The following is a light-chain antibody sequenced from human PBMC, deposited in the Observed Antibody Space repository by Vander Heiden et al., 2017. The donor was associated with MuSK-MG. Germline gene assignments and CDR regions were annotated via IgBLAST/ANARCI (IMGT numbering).Light chain of an antibody. CDR3: QQDDSTPYT. CDR1: QSVLYSSNNKNY. CDR2: WAS. J-gene: IGKJ2*01. Sequence: DIVMTQSPDSLAVSLGERATINCKSSQSVLYSSNNKNYLAWYQQKPGQPPKLLIYWASTRESGVPDRFSGSGSGTVFTLTISSLQAEDVAVYYCQQDDSTPYTFGQGTKLEIK. V-gene: IGKV4-1*01.